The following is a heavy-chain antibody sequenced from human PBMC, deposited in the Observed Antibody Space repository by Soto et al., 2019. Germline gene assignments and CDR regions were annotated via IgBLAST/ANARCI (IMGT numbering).Heavy chain of an antibody. D-gene: IGHD6-13*01. CDR3: ARRSIAAPATAFDL. V-gene: IGHV5-10-1*01. Sequence: GEALKISWKGAGYSFTSYWISWVRQVPGQGLQSLGTIDCSDSYTRYSPSFQGHVTISADRSLNTAYLHFSSLQASDTAMYFCARRSIAAPATAFDLWVKGTPAT. CDR2: IDCSDSYT. J-gene: IGHJ4*02. CDR1: GYSFTSYW.